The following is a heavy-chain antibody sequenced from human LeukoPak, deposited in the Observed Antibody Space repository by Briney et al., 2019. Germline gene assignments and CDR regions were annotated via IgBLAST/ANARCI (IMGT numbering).Heavy chain of an antibody. J-gene: IGHJ6*03. CDR1: GGSLSDYY. CDR2: ISHRGRT. Sequence: PSETLSLTCAVYGGSLSDYYWSWIRQSPGKGLEWIGEISHRGRTYYNLSLKSRVTISIDTSKNQFSLKLSSVTAADTAVYYCARTYCGGDCRGYYYSYYMDVWGKGTTVTISS. CDR3: ARTYCGGDCRGYYYSYYMDV. D-gene: IGHD2-21*02. V-gene: IGHV4-34*01.